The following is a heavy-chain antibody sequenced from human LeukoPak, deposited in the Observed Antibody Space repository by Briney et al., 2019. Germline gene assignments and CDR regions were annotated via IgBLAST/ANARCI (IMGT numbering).Heavy chain of an antibody. V-gene: IGHV3-66*01. CDR2: IYSGGST. J-gene: IGHJ3*02. Sequence: GGSLRLSCAASGFTFSSYWMHWVRQAPGKGLEWVSVIYSGGSTYYADSVKGRFTISRDNSKNTLYLQMNSLRAEDTAVYYCAKDTDSSSWYLGAFDIWGQGTMVTLSS. CDR3: AKDTDSSSWYLGAFDI. CDR1: GFTFSSYW. D-gene: IGHD6-13*01.